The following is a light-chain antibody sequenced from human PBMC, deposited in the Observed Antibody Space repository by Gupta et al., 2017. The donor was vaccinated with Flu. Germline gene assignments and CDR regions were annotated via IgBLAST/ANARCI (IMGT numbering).Light chain of an antibody. Sequence: GTLSLSPGARATLSCRASQSVSSSYLAWYKQKPGQAPRLLSYGASSRATPIPVRFSGSGSGIAFTLTISRLEPEAFAVYYCQQYGSSLFTFGPGTKVDIK. CDR3: QQYGSSLFT. CDR1: QSVSSSY. CDR2: GAS. J-gene: IGKJ3*01. V-gene: IGKV3-20*01.